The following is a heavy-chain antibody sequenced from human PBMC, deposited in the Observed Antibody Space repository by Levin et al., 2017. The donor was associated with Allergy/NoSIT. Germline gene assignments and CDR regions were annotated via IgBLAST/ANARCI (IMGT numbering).Heavy chain of an antibody. V-gene: IGHV3-23*01. D-gene: IGHD3-22*01. J-gene: IGHJ3*02. CDR1: GFTFSSYA. CDR3: AKDTMIVVVITVGRAFDI. CDR2: ISGSGGST. Sequence: GGSLRLSCAASGFTFSSYAMSWVRQAPGKGLEWVSAISGSGGSTYYADSVKGRFTISRDNSKNTLYLQMNSLRAEDTAVYYCAKDTMIVVVITVGRAFDIWGQGTMVTVSS.